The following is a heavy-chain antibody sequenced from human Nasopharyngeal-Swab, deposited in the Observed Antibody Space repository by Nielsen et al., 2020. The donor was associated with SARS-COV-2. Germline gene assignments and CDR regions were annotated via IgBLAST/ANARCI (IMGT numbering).Heavy chain of an antibody. D-gene: IGHD5-12*01. CDR2: ISTTTATI. CDR3: AREVPYSGHDDAFDI. CDR1: GFSFNNYG. Sequence: GESLKISCAASGFSFNNYGIHWVRQAPGKGLEWISYISTTTATIYYADSVKGRFTISRDNAKNSLYLQMNSLRAEDTAVYYCAREVPYSGHDDAFDIWGQGTMVTVSA. J-gene: IGHJ3*02. V-gene: IGHV3-48*04.